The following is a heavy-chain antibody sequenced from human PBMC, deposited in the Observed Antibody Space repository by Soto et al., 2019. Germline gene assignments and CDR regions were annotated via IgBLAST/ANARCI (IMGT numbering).Heavy chain of an antibody. Sequence: EVQLVESGGGLVQPGGSLRLSCVVSGFTFNTYWMTWIRQAPGKGLEWVANINEDGNKQNYVDSVRARFTSSRDNAKTSLYLNMNSRRGEDTAVYYCATRAGAPADWGQGTLVTVSS. J-gene: IGHJ4*02. CDR3: ATRAGAPAD. CDR2: INEDGNKQ. CDR1: GFTFNTYW. V-gene: IGHV3-7*01. D-gene: IGHD6-25*01.